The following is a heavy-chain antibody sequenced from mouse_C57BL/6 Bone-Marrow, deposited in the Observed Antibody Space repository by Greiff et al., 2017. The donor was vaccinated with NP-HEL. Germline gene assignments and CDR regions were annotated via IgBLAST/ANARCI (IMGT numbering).Heavy chain of an antibody. CDR2: INPNNGGT. CDR1: GYTFTDYY. CDR3: ASKSGSSYPAWFAY. Sequence: EVQLQQSGPELVKPGASVKISCKASGYTFTDYYMNWVKQSHGKSLEWIGDINPNNGGTSYNQKFKGKATLTVDKSSSTAYMELRSLTSEDSAVYYCASKSGSSYPAWFAYWGQGTLVTVSA. V-gene: IGHV1-26*01. D-gene: IGHD1-1*01. J-gene: IGHJ3*01.